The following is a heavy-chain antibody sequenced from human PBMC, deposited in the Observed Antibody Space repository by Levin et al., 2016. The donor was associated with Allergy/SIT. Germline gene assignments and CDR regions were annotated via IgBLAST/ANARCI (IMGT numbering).Heavy chain of an antibody. Sequence: SETLSLTCAVSGGSIGDHFWGWVRLPPGKGLQWIGFIYFTGITNYNPSLKSRVTMSVDPSQNQFSLKLNSVTAADTAVYYCVRDADGRRAFHVWGPGTMVTVSS. V-gene: IGHV4-59*11. CDR1: GGSIGDHF. D-gene: IGHD1-26*01. J-gene: IGHJ3*01. CDR3: VRDADGRRAFHV. CDR2: IYFTGIT.